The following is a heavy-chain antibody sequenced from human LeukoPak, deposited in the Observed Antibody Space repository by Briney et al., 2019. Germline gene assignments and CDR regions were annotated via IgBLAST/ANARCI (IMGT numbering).Heavy chain of an antibody. Sequence: SETLSLTCAVSGYSISSGYYWGWIWQPPGKGLEWIGSIYHSGSTYYNPSLKSRVTISVDTSKNQFSLKLSSVTAADTAVYYCARSRGIAARYYFDYWGQGTLVTVSS. CDR3: ARSRGIAARYYFDY. CDR1: GYSISSGYY. CDR2: IYHSGST. D-gene: IGHD6-6*01. V-gene: IGHV4-38-2*01. J-gene: IGHJ4*02.